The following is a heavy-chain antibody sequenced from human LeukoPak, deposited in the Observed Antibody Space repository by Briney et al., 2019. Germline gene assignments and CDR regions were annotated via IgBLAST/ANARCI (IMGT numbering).Heavy chain of an antibody. Sequence: GGPLRLSCAASGFTFSSYAMSWVRQAPGKGLEWVSAISGRGDRTYYADSVKGRFTISRDNSKNTLYLQMNSLRAEDTAVYYCAKEQSSSGFFDYWGQGTLVTVSS. V-gene: IGHV3-23*01. CDR1: GFTFSSYA. CDR2: ISGRGDRT. CDR3: AKEQSSSGFFDY. J-gene: IGHJ4*02. D-gene: IGHD6-6*01.